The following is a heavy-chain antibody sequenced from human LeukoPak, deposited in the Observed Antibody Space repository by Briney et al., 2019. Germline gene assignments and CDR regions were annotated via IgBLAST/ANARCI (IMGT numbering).Heavy chain of an antibody. Sequence: SGGSLRLSCAASGFTFSSYWMHWVRQAPGKGLVWVSRINSDGSSTSYADSVKGRFTISRDNAKNSLYVQMNSLRAEDTAMYYCVKDVGIGSGWGPDYWGQGTLVTVSS. V-gene: IGHV3-74*01. CDR1: GFTFSSYW. D-gene: IGHD6-19*01. J-gene: IGHJ4*02. CDR2: INSDGSST. CDR3: VKDVGIGSGWGPDY.